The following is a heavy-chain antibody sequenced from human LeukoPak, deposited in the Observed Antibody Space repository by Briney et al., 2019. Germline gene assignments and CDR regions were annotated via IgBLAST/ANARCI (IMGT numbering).Heavy chain of an antibody. CDR2: IGGGGPTT. CDR3: AILNSSGYYYSYYYFDY. Sequence: GGSLRLSCAASGFTFSTYAMNWVRQAPAKGLEWVSTIGGGGPTTDYADSVKDRFTISRDNSKNTLYLQMNSLRSDDTAVYYCAILNSSGYYYSYYYFDYWGQGTLVTVSS. D-gene: IGHD3-22*01. CDR1: GFTFSTYA. J-gene: IGHJ4*02. V-gene: IGHV3-23*01.